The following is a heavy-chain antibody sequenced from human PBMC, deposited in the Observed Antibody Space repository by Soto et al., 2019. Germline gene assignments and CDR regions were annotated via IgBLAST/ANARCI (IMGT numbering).Heavy chain of an antibody. CDR2: IKQDGSEK. V-gene: IGHV3-7*01. J-gene: IGHJ1*01. D-gene: IGHD1-20*01. Sequence: GGSLRLSCAASGFTFSSYWMSWVRQAPGKGLEWVANIKQDGSEKHYVDSVKGRFTISRDNAKNSLYLQMNSLRAEDTAVYYCARVSEITAEYFQHWRQGTLVTVSS. CDR1: GFTFSSYW. CDR3: ARVSEITAEYFQH.